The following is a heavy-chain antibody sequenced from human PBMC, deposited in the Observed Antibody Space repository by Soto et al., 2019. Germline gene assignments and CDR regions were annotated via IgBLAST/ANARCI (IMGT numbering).Heavy chain of an antibody. CDR2: ISAYNGNT. V-gene: IGHV1-18*01. D-gene: IGHD3-10*01. J-gene: IGHJ4*02. Sequence: QVQLVQSGAEVKKPGASVKVSCKASGYTFTSYGISWVRQAPGQGLEWMGWISAYNGNTNDAQQLQGRVTMTTDTSTSTAYMELRSLRSDDTAVYYCARDTDYYGSGSSYYFDYWGQGTLVTVSS. CDR3: ARDTDYYGSGSSYYFDY. CDR1: GYTFTSYG.